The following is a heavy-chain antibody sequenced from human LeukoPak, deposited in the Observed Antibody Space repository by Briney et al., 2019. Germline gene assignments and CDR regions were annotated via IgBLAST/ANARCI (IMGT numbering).Heavy chain of an antibody. D-gene: IGHD1-26*01. Sequence: ASVKVSCKASGYTFTDYYMHWVRQAPGQGLEWMGWINPNSGGTNFAQKFQGRVTMTRDTSTSTAYMELSRLRSDDTAVYYCAFGTGSFERMGFDNWGQGTLVTVSS. J-gene: IGHJ4*02. CDR3: AFGTGSFERMGFDN. CDR2: INPNSGGT. CDR1: GYTFTDYY. V-gene: IGHV1-2*02.